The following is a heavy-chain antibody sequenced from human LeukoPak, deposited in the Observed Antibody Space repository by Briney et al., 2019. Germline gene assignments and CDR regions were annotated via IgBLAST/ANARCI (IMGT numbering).Heavy chain of an antibody. CDR2: IYSGGST. CDR1: GFTVSSNY. CDR3: ARDPTPFRGNDLCLDY. V-gene: IGHV3-53*01. J-gene: IGHJ4*02. Sequence: QAVGSLLLSCAASGFTVSSNYMNWARQAPGKGLEGVSVIYSGGSTYYADSVKGRFTISRDNSKNTLNLQMNSLRAEDTAVYYCARDPTPFRGNDLCLDYWGQGSLVTVFS. D-gene: IGHD1-1*01.